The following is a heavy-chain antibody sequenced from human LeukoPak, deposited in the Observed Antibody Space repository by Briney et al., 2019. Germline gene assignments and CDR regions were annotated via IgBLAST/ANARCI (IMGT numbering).Heavy chain of an antibody. Sequence: SETLSLTCTVSGYSISSGYYWGWIRQPPGKGLEWIGSIYRSGSTYYNPSLKSRVTISVDTSKNQFSLKLSSVTAADPAVYYCARDGRRPPYGSGSYWVDWGQGTLVTVSS. CDR1: GYSISSGYY. J-gene: IGHJ4*02. CDR2: IYRSGST. CDR3: ARDGRRPPYGSGSYWVD. D-gene: IGHD3-10*01. V-gene: IGHV4-38-2*02.